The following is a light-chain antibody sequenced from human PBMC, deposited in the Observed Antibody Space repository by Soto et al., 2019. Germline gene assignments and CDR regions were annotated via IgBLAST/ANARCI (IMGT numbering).Light chain of an antibody. CDR3: QQYGSSIT. CDR2: AAS. Sequence: DIQMTQSPSSLSASVGDRVTITCRASQSISSYLNWYQQKPGKVPKLLIYAASTLHSGVPSRFSGSGSGTDFTLTISRLEPEDFAVYYCQQYGSSITFGQGTRLEIK. V-gene: IGKV1-27*01. CDR1: QSISSY. J-gene: IGKJ5*01.